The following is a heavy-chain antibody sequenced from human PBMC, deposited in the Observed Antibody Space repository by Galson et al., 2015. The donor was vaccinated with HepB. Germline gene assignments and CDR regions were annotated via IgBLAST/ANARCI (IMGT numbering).Heavy chain of an antibody. J-gene: IGHJ3*02. V-gene: IGHV3-33*08. CDR3: ATYGSGSYVPDAFDI. CDR2: IWYDGSNK. D-gene: IGHD3-10*01. CDR1: GFTFSSYG. Sequence: SLRLSCAASGFTFSSYGMHWVRQAPGKGLEWVAVIWYDGSNKYYADSVKGRFTISRDNSKNTLYLQMNSLRAEDTAVYYCATYGSGSYVPDAFDIWGQGTMVTVSS.